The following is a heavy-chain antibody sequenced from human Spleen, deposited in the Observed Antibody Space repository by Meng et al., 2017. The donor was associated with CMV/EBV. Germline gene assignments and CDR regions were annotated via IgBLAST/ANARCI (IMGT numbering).Heavy chain of an antibody. V-gene: IGHV2-5*02. Sequence: FSGFSLSTSGVGVGWIRQPPGKALEWLALIYWDDDKRYSPSLKSRLTITKDTSKNQVVLTVTNMDPVDTATYYCALGRFASGSYLFAYWGQGTLVTVSS. CDR3: ALGRFASGSYLFAY. CDR1: GFSLSTSGVG. J-gene: IGHJ4*02. CDR2: IYWDDDK. D-gene: IGHD3-10*01.